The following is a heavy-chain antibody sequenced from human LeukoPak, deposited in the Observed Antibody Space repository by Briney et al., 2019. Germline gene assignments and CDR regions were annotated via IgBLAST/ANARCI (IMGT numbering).Heavy chain of an antibody. CDR1: GGSISSSSYY. CDR2: IYYSGST. CDR3: ARGGRQWLRVPPGGYWFDP. V-gene: IGHV4-39*01. J-gene: IGHJ5*02. D-gene: IGHD5-12*01. Sequence: PSETLSLTCTVSGGSISSSSYYWGWIRQPPGKGLEWIGSIYYSGSTYYNPSLKSRVTISVDTSKNQFSLKLSSVTAADTAVYYCARGGRQWLRVPPGGYWFDPWGQETLVTVSS.